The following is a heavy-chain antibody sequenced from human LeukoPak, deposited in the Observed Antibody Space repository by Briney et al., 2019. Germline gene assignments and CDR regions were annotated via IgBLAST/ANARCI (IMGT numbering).Heavy chain of an antibody. CDR3: AKRYDSSGYYPPDAFDI. CDR2: ISGSGGST. Sequence: SGGSLRLSCAASGFTFSSYAMSWVRQAPGKGLEWVSAISGSGGSTYYADSVKGRFTISRDNSKNMLYLQMNSLRAEDTAVYYCAKRYDSSGYYPPDAFDIWGQGTMVTVSS. J-gene: IGHJ3*02. V-gene: IGHV3-23*01. D-gene: IGHD3-22*01. CDR1: GFTFSSYA.